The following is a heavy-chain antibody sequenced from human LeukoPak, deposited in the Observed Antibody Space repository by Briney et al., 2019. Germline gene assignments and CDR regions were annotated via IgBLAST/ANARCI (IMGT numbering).Heavy chain of an antibody. CDR2: INHGGST. V-gene: IGHV4-34*01. CDR1: GGSFSGYY. CDR3: ARGGYSGYDYRNDAFDI. D-gene: IGHD5-12*01. Sequence: SETLSLTCAVYGGSFSGYYWSWIRQPPGKGLEWIGEINHGGSTNYNPSLKSRVTISVDTSKNQFSLKLSSVTAADTAVYYCARGGYSGYDYRNDAFDIWGQGTMVTVSS. J-gene: IGHJ3*02.